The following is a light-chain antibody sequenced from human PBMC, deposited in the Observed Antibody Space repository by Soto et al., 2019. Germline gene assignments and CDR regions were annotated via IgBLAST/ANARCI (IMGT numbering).Light chain of an antibody. CDR1: SSDIGGYNF. CDR2: DVS. Sequence: QSALTQPASVSGSPGQSITISCTGTSSDIGGYNFVSWYQQHPGKAPKLMIYDVSNRPSGVSNRFSGSKSGNTASLTISGLQTEDDAHYYCSSYTNSVTRVVFGGGTKVTVL. J-gene: IGLJ3*02. CDR3: SSYTNSVTRVV. V-gene: IGLV2-14*03.